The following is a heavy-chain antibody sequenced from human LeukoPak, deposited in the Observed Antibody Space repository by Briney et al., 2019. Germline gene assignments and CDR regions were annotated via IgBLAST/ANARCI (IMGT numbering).Heavy chain of an antibody. CDR1: GYTFTSYA. Sequence: GASVKVSCKASGYTFTSYAMNWVRQAPGQGLEWMGWINTNTGNPTYAQGFTGRFAFSLDTSVSTAYLQISSLKAEDTAVYYCARDDSNYVRYYYGMDVWGQGTTVTVSS. CDR2: INTNTGNP. CDR3: ARDDSNYVRYYYGMDV. J-gene: IGHJ6*02. V-gene: IGHV7-4-1*02. D-gene: IGHD4-11*01.